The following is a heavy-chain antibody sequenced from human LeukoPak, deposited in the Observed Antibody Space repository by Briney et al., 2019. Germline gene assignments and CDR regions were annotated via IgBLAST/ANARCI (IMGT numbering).Heavy chain of an antibody. V-gene: IGHV3-30*14. D-gene: IGHD3-22*01. CDR1: GFTFSTYA. CDR2: ISYDGTNT. J-gene: IGHJ4*02. Sequence: PGGSLRLSCAASGFTFSTYAMHWVRQAPGKGLEWAALISYDGTNTQYADSVKGRFTISRDNSKNTLYLQMNSLRAEDTAVYYCARTPSILSPWPDSSGYYDYWGQGTLVTVSS. CDR3: ARTPSILSPWPDSSGYYDY.